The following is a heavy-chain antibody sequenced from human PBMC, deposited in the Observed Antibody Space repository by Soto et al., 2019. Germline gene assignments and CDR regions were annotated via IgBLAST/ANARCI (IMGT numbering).Heavy chain of an antibody. CDR2: ISGSVDST. CDR3: AKETLPNRGWPSDY. CDR1: GFTFNRYA. J-gene: IGHJ4*02. D-gene: IGHD6-19*01. Sequence: WRSLRLSCAASGFTFNRYAMSWVRQGPGKGLEWVSAISGSVDSTYNADSAKGRFTISRDNSKNTLYLQMNSLRAEDTAVYYCAKETLPNRGWPSDYWGQGTLVTVSS. V-gene: IGHV3-23*01.